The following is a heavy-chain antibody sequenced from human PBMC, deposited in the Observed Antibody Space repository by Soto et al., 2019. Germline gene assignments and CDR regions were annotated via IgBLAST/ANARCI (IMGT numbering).Heavy chain of an antibody. CDR1: GFTVSSKY. V-gene: IGHV3-66*01. CDR2: IQSGGPT. Sequence: GGSLRLSCAASGFTVSSKYMSWVRQAPGKGLEWVSLIQSGGPTYYADSVKGRLTISRDTSENTVHLQMDSLRAEDTAVYYCARDDVLCDGGRCYGVPLDVWGKGT. J-gene: IGHJ6*03. D-gene: IGHD2-15*01. CDR3: ARDDVLCDGGRCYGVPLDV.